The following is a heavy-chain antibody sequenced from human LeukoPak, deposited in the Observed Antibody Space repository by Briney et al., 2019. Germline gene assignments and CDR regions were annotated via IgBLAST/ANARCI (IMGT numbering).Heavy chain of an antibody. J-gene: IGHJ3*02. V-gene: IGHV4-59*01. CDR2: IYYSGST. CDR1: GGSISSYY. CDR3: ARGRADIVVLFDAFDI. D-gene: IGHD2-2*01. Sequence: SETLSLTCTVSGGSISSYYWSGIRQPPGKGLEWIGYIYYSGSTNYNPSLKSRVTISVDTSKNQFSLKLSSVTAADTAVYYCARGRADIVVLFDAFDIWGQGTMVTVSS.